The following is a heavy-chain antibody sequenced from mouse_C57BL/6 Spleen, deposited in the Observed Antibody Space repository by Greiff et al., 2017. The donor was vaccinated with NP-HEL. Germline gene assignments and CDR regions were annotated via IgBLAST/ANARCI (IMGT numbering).Heavy chain of an antibody. D-gene: IGHD1-1*01. Sequence: EVQVVESGGGLVKPGGSLKLSCAASGFTFSSYAMSWVRQTPEKRLEWVATISDGGSYTYYPDNVKDRFTISRDNAKNNLYLQMSHLKSEDTAMYYCAREVGGYYAMDYWGQGTSVTVSS. J-gene: IGHJ4*01. CDR3: AREVGGYYAMDY. CDR2: ISDGGSYT. CDR1: GFTFSSYA. V-gene: IGHV5-4*01.